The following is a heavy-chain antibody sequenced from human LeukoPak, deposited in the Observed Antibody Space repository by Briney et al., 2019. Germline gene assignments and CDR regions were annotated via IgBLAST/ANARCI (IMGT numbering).Heavy chain of an antibody. CDR2: IHSGGTT. J-gene: IGHJ4*02. D-gene: IGHD3-10*01. V-gene: IGHV3-66*01. CDR1: GFTISNNY. CDR3: TKDPGYGLGIDFGDF. Sequence: GGSLRLSCAASGFTISNNYMGWVRQAPGRGPEWVSVIHSGGTTHYADSVKGRFTISRDNSNNTLFLQMDSLRADDTAVYHCTKDPGYGLGIDFGDFWGQGIPVTVSS.